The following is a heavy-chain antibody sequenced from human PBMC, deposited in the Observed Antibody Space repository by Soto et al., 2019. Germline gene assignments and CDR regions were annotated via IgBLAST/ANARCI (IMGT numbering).Heavy chain of an antibody. D-gene: IGHD3-10*01. CDR3: AREGDGLLDY. CDR1: GGTFSSYA. Sequence: QVQLVQSGAEVKKPGSSVKVSCKASGGTFSSYAISWVRQAPGQGLEWMGGIIPIFGTANYAQKFQGRFNITEHESTRTAYMELSSLRSEDTAVCYCAREGDGLLDYRGQGTLVTVSS. CDR2: IIPIFGTA. J-gene: IGHJ4*02. V-gene: IGHV1-69*01.